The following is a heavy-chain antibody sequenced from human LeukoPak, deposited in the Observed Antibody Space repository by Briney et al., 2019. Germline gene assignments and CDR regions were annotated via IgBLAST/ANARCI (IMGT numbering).Heavy chain of an antibody. J-gene: IGHJ6*02. CDR2: ISSSSSYI. D-gene: IGHD3-10*01. CDR3: ARDNMGSVRGVIISGSMDV. V-gene: IGHV3-21*01. Sequence: PGGSLRLSCAASGFTFSSYSMNWVRQAPGKGLEWVSSISSSSSYIYYADSVKGRFTISRDNAKNSLYLQMNSLRAEDTAVYYCARDNMGSVRGVIISGSMDVWGQGTTVTVSS. CDR1: GFTFSSYS.